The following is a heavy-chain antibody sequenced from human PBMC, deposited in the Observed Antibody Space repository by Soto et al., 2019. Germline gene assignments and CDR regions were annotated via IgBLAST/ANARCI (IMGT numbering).Heavy chain of an antibody. Sequence: QVQLQQWGAGLLKPSETLSLTCAVYGGSFSGYYWSWIRQPPGKGLEWTGEINHSGSTNYNPSLKSRVTISVDTSKNQFSLKLSSVTAADTAVYYCARGQGGVVPASKGAVDIWGQGTMVTVSS. V-gene: IGHV4-34*01. CDR3: ARGQGGVVPASKGAVDI. J-gene: IGHJ3*02. CDR1: GGSFSGYY. D-gene: IGHD2-2*01. CDR2: INHSGST.